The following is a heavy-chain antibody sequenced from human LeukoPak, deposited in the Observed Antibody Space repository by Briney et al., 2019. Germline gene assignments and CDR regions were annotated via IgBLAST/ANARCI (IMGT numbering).Heavy chain of an antibody. D-gene: IGHD3-22*01. CDR1: GFTFSSYA. Sequence: GGSLRLSCVASGFTFSSYAMSWVRQAPGKGRQWVSAISGSGDGTYYVDSVKGGFTISRENPKNTLYMEVSSLRAEDTAVYYCARYYYDSTGYQIYVFDLWGQGTMVTVSS. CDR2: ISGSGDGT. V-gene: IGHV3-23*01. J-gene: IGHJ3*01. CDR3: ARYYYDSTGYQIYVFDL.